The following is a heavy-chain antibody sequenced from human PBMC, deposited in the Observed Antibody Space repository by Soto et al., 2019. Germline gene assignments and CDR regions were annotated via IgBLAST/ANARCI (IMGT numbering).Heavy chain of an antibody. D-gene: IGHD3-16*01. J-gene: IGHJ6*02. V-gene: IGHV3-23*01. CDR1: GFTFSSYA. CDR3: AKVRPSLGGTGRGAMDV. Sequence: DVQLLESGGGLLHPGGSLRLSCEASGFTFSSYAMTWFRQSPGNGLEWVSAISGSGGSTYDPNSVKGRFTVSRDNSKDTLYLQMNGLRVDDTAVYYCAKVRPSLGGTGRGAMDVWGQGTTVTVSS. CDR2: ISGSGGST.